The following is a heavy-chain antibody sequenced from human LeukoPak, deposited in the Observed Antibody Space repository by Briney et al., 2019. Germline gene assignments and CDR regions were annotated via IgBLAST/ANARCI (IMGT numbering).Heavy chain of an antibody. J-gene: IGHJ6*04. Sequence: SETLSLTCTVSGGSISSYYWSWIRQPPGKGLEWIGYIYTSGSTNYNPSLKSRVTISVDTSKNQFSLKLSSVTAADTAVYYCATNGRSLGYCSSTSCYLFVAVWGKGTTVTVSS. CDR1: GGSISSYY. CDR3: ATNGRSLGYCSSTSCYLFVAV. D-gene: IGHD2-2*01. CDR2: IYTSGST. V-gene: IGHV4-4*09.